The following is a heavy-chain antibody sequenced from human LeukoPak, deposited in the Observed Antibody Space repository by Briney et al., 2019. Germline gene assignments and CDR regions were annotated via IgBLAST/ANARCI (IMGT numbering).Heavy chain of an antibody. J-gene: IGHJ4*02. V-gene: IGHV3-23*01. CDR3: ATLVFDSSGYSYFDY. D-gene: IGHD3-22*01. CDR2: ISDTGGNT. CDR1: GFTFSRYA. Sequence: GGSLRLSCAASGFTFSRYAISWVRQAPGKGLEWLSAISDTGGNTYYTDSVKGLFTISRDNSRNTLYLQMNSLRVEDTAFYYCATLVFDSSGYSYFDYWGQGTLVTVSS.